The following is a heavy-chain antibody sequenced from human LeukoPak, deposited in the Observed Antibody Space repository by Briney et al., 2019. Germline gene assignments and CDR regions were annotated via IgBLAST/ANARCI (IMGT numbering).Heavy chain of an antibody. CDR3: AKAGRPYGDYIGD. J-gene: IGHJ4*02. Sequence: SATLSLTCTVSGVSISSDGYFWDWIRQPPGKGLEWIGTISYSGNTYYNPSLKSRVTVSVDTSKNHFSLKLSSVTAADTAVYYCAKAGRPYGDYIGDWGQGTLVTVSS. CDR1: GVSISSDGYF. D-gene: IGHD4-17*01. CDR2: ISYSGNT. V-gene: IGHV4-39*07.